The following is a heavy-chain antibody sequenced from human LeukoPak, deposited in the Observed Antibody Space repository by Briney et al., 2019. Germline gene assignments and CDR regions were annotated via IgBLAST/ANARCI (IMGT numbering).Heavy chain of an antibody. J-gene: IGHJ6*02. CDR2: IYPSDSDT. Sequence: GESLKISCKGSGYSFTSYWIGWVRQMPGKGLEWMGIIYPSDSDTRYSPSFQGQVTISADKSISTAYLQWSSLKASDTAMYYCARQYSGGSGLYYYYYGMDVWGQGTTVTVSS. CDR1: GYSFTSYW. V-gene: IGHV5-51*01. D-gene: IGHD6-19*01. CDR3: ARQYSGGSGLYYYYYGMDV.